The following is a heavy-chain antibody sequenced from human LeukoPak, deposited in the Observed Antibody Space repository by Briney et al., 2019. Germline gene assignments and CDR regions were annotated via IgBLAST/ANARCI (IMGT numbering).Heavy chain of an antibody. CDR1: GFSFSGSA. J-gene: IGHJ4*02. Sequence: GGSLRLSCAASGFSFSGSALHWVRQASGRGLEWLGRIRSKANSYATAYAASVEGRFTISRDDSKNTAYLQMNSLKTEDTAVYYCTRGLTPGDSWGQGTLVTVSS. V-gene: IGHV3-73*01. CDR3: TRGLTPGDS. CDR2: IRSKANSYAT.